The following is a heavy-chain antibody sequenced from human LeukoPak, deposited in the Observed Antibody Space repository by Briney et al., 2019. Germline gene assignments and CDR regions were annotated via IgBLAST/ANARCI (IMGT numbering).Heavy chain of an antibody. CDR2: INPNSGGT. Sequence: ASVKVSCKASGYTFTGYYMHWVRQAPGQGLEWMGWINPNSGGTNYAQKFQGRVTMTRDTSISTAYMELRRVRSDDTAVYYCARRGVPAAMPGVNWFDPWGQGTLVTVSS. CDR1: GYTFTGYY. CDR3: ARRGVPAAMPGVNWFDP. D-gene: IGHD2-2*01. V-gene: IGHV1-2*02. J-gene: IGHJ5*02.